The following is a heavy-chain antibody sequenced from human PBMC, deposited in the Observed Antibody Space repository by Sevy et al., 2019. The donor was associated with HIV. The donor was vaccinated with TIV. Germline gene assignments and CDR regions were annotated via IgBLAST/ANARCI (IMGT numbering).Heavy chain of an antibody. CDR2: IWYDGSNK. CDR1: GFTFSSYG. Sequence: GGSLRLSCAASGFTFSSYGMHWDRQAPGKGLEWVAVIWYDGSNKYYAHSVKGRFTISRDNSKNTLYLQMNSLRAEDTAVYYCANGPEQQLPYYYYGMDVWGQGTTVTVSS. V-gene: IGHV3-30*02. CDR3: ANGPEQQLPYYYYGMDV. J-gene: IGHJ6*02. D-gene: IGHD6-13*01.